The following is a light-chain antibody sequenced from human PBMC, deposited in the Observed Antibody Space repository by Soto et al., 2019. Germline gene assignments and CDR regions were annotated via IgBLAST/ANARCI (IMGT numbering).Light chain of an antibody. J-gene: IGLJ1*01. CDR1: SSDVGGYNS. CDR3: SSFTSSMTNV. Sequence: QSVLTQPASVSESPGQSITISCTGTSSDVGGYNSVSWYQVHPGKAPKLILYDVGARPSGVSYRFSGSKSGNTASLTISGLQAADEADYFCSSFTSSMTNVFGSGTKVTVL. V-gene: IGLV2-14*03. CDR2: DVG.